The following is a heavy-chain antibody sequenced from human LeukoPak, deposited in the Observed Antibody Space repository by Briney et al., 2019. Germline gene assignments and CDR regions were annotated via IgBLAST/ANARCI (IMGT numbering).Heavy chain of an antibody. CDR2: INPSDDST. CDR1: GYTFTSYH. V-gene: IGHV1-46*01. J-gene: IGHJ4*02. CDR3: AKERGNIYSGNYYRLPDL. Sequence: ASVKVSCKASGYTFTSYHLHWVRQAPGLGLEWVGIINPSDDSTNYAQKFQGRVTMTSDMSTSTAYMEPSGLRSEDTAVYYCAKERGNIYSGNYYRLPDLWGQGTLVTVSS. D-gene: IGHD1-26*01.